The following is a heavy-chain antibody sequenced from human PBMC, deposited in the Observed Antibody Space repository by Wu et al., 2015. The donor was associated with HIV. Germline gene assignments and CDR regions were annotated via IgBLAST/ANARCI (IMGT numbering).Heavy chain of an antibody. CDR1: GYVFTRHW. V-gene: IGHV1-2*02. CDR3: ARVYKQSGYDFGY. Sequence: QVYLVQSGAEVKKPGASVKISCKASGYVFTRHWMHWARQAPGQGLEWMGWINPNTGDTNYAQKFQGRVTMTGDTSISTAYMELSRLRSDDTAVYYCARVYKQSGYDFGYWGQGTLVTVSS. J-gene: IGHJ4*02. D-gene: IGHD5-12*01. CDR2: INPNTGDT.